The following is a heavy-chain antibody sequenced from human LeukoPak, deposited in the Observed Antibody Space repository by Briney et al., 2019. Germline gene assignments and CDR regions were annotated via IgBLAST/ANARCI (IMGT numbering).Heavy chain of an antibody. V-gene: IGHV3-72*01. CDR1: GFTFSDHY. Sequence: GGSLRLSCAASGFTFSDHYMDWVRQAPGKGLEWVGRTGNKPNSYTTDYAASVKGRFTISRDNSKNTLYLQMNSLRAEDTAVYYCAKSGYDFWSGYLGYWGQGTLVTVSP. J-gene: IGHJ4*02. CDR3: AKSGYDFWSGYLGY. CDR2: TGNKPNSYTT. D-gene: IGHD3-3*01.